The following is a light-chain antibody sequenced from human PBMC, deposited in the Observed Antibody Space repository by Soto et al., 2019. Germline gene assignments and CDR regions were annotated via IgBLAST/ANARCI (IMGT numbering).Light chain of an antibody. CDR3: SAYTARSTLV. CDR2: EIS. CDR1: MRDVGAYNL. V-gene: IGLV2-14*01. J-gene: IGLJ3*02. Sequence: QSVLTQPASVSGSAGQSITISCTGTMRDVGAYNLVSWYQQPPGTAPKLIIYEISNRPSGISSRFSGSRSGNTASLTISGHQPDDEGYYYCSAYTARSTLVFGGGTKLTVL.